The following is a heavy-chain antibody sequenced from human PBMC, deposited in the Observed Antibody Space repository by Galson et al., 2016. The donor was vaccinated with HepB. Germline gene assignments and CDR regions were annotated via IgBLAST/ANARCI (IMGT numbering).Heavy chain of an antibody. V-gene: IGHV6-1*01. J-gene: IGHJ6*02. Sequence: CAISGDSVSSQSATWNWIRQSPSRGLEWLGRTYYRSQWYNDYAVSVKSRITINPDTSMNQFSLQLKSVTPEDTAVYYCARGSVTTARYYFYGMDVWGQGTTVTVSS. CDR2: TYYRSQWYN. CDR1: GDSVSSQSAT. D-gene: IGHD4-17*01. CDR3: ARGSVTTARYYFYGMDV.